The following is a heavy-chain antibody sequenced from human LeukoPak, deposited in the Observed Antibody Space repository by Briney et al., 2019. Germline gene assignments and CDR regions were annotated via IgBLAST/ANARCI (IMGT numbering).Heavy chain of an antibody. CDR2: IHYSGNT. CDR1: GGSLSGYY. J-gene: IGHJ5*02. D-gene: IGHD3-22*01. V-gene: IGHV4-59*08. CDR3: ARHYHDPHDRGGFDP. Sequence: SETLSLTCTVSGGSLSGYYWSWIREPPGKGLEWIADIHYSGNTNYPRSLKSRVTISVDTSKNQFSLELKSVTAADTAVYYCARHYHDPHDRGGFDPWGQGTLVTV.